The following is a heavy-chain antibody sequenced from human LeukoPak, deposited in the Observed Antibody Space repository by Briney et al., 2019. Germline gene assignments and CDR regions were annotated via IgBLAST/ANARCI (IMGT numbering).Heavy chain of an antibody. CDR1: GFTFSSYA. D-gene: IGHD1-7*01. J-gene: IGHJ6*03. CDR2: ISYDGSNK. CDR3: ARRKLRGRYYYYMDV. Sequence: GGSLRLSCAASGFTFSSYAMNWVRQAPGKGLEWVAIISYDGSNKYYADSVKGRFTISRDKSKNTLYLQMSSLRAEDTAVYYCARRKLRGRYYYYMDVWGKGTTVTVSS. V-gene: IGHV3-30*04.